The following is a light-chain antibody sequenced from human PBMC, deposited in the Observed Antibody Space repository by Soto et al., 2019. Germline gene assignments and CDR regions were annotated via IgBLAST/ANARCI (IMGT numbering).Light chain of an antibody. CDR3: QQSFTTWT. J-gene: IGKJ1*01. CDR1: QSVGNF. V-gene: IGKV1-39*01. CDR2: AAS. Sequence: DIPMTQSPSSLSASVGDRVTITCRASQSVGNFLNWYQQKTGLPPKYLIHAASNLQSGVPSRFSGIGSGKDFTLTISNLQPEDFATYYCQQSFTTWTFGQGTKVEVK.